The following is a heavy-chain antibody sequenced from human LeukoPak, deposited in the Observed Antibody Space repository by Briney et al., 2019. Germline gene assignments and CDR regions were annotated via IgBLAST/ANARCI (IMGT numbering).Heavy chain of an antibody. V-gene: IGHV4-39*07. D-gene: IGHD1-26*01. J-gene: IGHJ4*02. CDR3: ARVGIVGATFDY. CDR2: IYYSGST. Sequence: SETLSLTCTVSGGSLSSGSYYWRWVRQPAGTGLEWVGSIYYSGSTYYNPSLKSRVTISVDTSKNQFSLKLSSVTAADTAVYYCARVGIVGATFDYWGQGTLVTVSS. CDR1: GGSLSSGSYY.